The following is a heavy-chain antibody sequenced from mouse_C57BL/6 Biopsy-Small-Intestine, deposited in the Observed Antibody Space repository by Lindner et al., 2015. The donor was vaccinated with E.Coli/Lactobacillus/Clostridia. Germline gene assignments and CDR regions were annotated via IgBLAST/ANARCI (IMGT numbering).Heavy chain of an antibody. D-gene: IGHD2-4*01. CDR1: GYTFTNYW. CDR2: IYLGSGST. V-gene: IGHV1-55*01. CDR3: AVFFYDYDGAY. Sequence: VQLQESGAELVKPGASVKMSCKASGYTFTNYWITWMKQRPGQGLEWVGDIYLGSGSTNYNEKFKIKATLTADTSSRTAYMQLSSLTSEDSAVYYCAVFFYDYDGAYWGQGTLVTVSA. J-gene: IGHJ3*01.